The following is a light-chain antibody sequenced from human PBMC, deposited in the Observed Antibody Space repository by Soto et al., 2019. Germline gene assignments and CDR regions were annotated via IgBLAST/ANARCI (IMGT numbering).Light chain of an antibody. CDR2: DAS. V-gene: IGKV3-11*01. CDR1: QSVGVH. Sequence: DIVFIQAPATLSFSPGEGPTVCYRASQSVGVHLLWLHQRPGQAPRLLIYDASNRASGIPARFSGSGSETDFTLTISRLEPEDFAVYFCHHRDKWPYTFGQGTKVDIK. J-gene: IGKJ2*01. CDR3: HHRDKWPYT.